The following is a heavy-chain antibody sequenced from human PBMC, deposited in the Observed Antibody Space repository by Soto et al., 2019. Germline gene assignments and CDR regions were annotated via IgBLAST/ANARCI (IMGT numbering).Heavy chain of an antibody. V-gene: IGHV4-39*01. CDR1: GASIRGSNYF. J-gene: IGHJ5*02. D-gene: IGHD1-1*01. CDR3: TRHLVSGTISRGNWFEP. CDR2: VNYSGNS. Sequence: SETLSLTCSVSGASIRGSNYFWGWSRKSPDKGLEWIASVNYSGNSYRNPSLRSRVTVSVDTSKNQFSLKVSFVTAADTAVSYCTRHLVSGTISRGNWFEPWGQR.